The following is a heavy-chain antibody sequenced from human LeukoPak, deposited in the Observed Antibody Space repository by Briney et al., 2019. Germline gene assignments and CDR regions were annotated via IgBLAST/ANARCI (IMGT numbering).Heavy chain of an antibody. V-gene: IGHV4-30-2*01. CDR2: TYHSGST. J-gene: IGHJ3*02. CDR1: GGSISSGGYS. Sequence: SETLSLTCAVSGGSISSGGYSWSWIRQPLGKGLEWIGYTYHSGSTYYNPSLKSRVTISVDRSKNQFSLKLSSVTAADTAVYYCARGISDYDILTGYYIRAFDIWGQGTMVTVSS. D-gene: IGHD3-9*01. CDR3: ARGISDYDILTGYYIRAFDI.